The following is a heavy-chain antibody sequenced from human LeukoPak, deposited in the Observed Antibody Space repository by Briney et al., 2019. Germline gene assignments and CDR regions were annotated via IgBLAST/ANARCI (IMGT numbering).Heavy chain of an antibody. V-gene: IGHV3-30*18. CDR3: AKDRETVSMIVLKITSVGMDV. D-gene: IGHD3-22*01. Sequence: QPGGSLRLSCAASGFTFSYYGMHWVRQAPGKGLEWVAVISYDGNNQYYADSVKGRFTISRDRSRNTVDLQMNSLRGDDTAVYYCAKDRETVSMIVLKITSVGMDVWGQGTTVIVSS. CDR2: ISYDGNNQ. CDR1: GFTFSYYG. J-gene: IGHJ6*02.